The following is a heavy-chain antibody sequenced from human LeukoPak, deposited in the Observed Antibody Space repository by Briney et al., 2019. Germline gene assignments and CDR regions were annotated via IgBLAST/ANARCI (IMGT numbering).Heavy chain of an antibody. V-gene: IGHV1-2*02. CDR2: INPKSGGT. CDR1: GYTFTDYY. D-gene: IGHD3-22*01. J-gene: IGHJ4*02. CDR3: ATDFHTSGFDF. Sequence: ASVKVSCKASGYTFTDYYMHWVRQAPGQGLEWMGWINPKSGGTNYEQKFQDRVTMTRDTSISTAYMELSGLRSDDTAVYYCATDFHTSGFDFWGQGTLVTVSS.